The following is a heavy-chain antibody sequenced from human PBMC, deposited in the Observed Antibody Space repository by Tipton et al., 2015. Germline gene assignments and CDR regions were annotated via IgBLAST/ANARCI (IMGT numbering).Heavy chain of an antibody. V-gene: IGHV4-28*03. J-gene: IGHJ4*02. Sequence: TLSLTCAVSGGSINSTNWWSWIRQPPGKGLEWIGYNSYSGGANYDSSLRSRVTISVDTSKNQFSLKLSSVTAADTAVYYCARDGSGSYPFDYWGQGTLVTVSS. CDR1: GGSINSTNW. D-gene: IGHD1-26*01. CDR3: ARDGSGSYPFDY. CDR2: NSYSGGA.